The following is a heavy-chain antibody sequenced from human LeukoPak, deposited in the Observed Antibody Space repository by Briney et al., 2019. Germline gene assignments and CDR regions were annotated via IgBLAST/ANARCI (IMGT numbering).Heavy chain of an antibody. D-gene: IGHD3-10*01. J-gene: IGHJ3*02. CDR2: IATSSDYI. Sequence: PGGSLRLSCAASGFTFSTYSMNWVRQAPGKGLEWVSSIATSSDYIYYAGSLKGRFTISRDNAKNSLYLHMNSLRPDDTAVYYCARGRSITILRGVAISDGLDIWGQGTKVTVS. CDR1: GFTFSTYS. CDR3: ARGRSITILRGVAISDGLDI. V-gene: IGHV3-21*06.